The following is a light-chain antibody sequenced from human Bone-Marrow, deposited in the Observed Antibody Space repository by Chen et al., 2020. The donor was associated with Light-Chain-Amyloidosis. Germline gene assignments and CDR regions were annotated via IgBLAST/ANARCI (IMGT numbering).Light chain of an antibody. CDR1: SSNIGSNY. Sequence: QSVLTQPPSASXTXGPXVTIXXXGSSSNIGSNYVYWYHQXPRTAPKLLIYRSNQRPSGVHDRFSGSTSGTSASXAISGXRSXXEADYXXAVWXDSLSGWVFGGGTKLTVL. V-gene: IGLV1-47*01. CDR3: AVWXDSLSGWV. CDR2: RSN. J-gene: IGLJ3*02.